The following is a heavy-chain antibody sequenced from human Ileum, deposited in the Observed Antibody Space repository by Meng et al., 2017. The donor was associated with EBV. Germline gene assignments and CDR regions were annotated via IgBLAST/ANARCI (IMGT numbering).Heavy chain of an antibody. V-gene: IGHV4-4*02. CDR2: IFHIGST. Sequence: QVQLQESGPRLVKPSGTLSLPCAVSGGSVISNNWWSWVRQPPGKGLEWIGEIFHIGSTNNSPSLKSRVTISVDNSKNQFSLSLTSVTAADTAIYYCAKVSLTGTFYDHWGQGILVTVSS. CDR1: GGSVISNNW. CDR3: AKVSLTGTFYDH. D-gene: IGHD3-9*01. J-gene: IGHJ4*02.